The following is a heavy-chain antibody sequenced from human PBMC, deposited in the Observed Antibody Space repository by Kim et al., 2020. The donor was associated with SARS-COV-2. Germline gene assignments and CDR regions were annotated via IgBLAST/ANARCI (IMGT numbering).Heavy chain of an antibody. V-gene: IGHV1-18*01. CDR1: GYTFTSYG. CDR2: ISAYNGNT. J-gene: IGHJ5*02. D-gene: IGHD3-9*01. Sequence: ASVKVSCKASGYTFTSYGISWVRQAPGQGLEWMGWISAYNGNTNYAQKLQGRVTMTTDTSTSTAYMELRSLRSDDTAVYYCARDVLRYFDSLPPQFDPWGQGTLVTVSS. CDR3: ARDVLRYFDSLPPQFDP.